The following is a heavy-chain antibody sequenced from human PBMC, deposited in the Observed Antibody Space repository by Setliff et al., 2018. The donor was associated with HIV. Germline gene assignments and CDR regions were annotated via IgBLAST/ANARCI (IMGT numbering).Heavy chain of an antibody. Sequence: SVKVSXKSSGGTFDNYPINWVRQAPGQGLEWMGGIIPVLDMPHYAQKFQGRGTMTADKSTNTAYMEVTSLRSEDTAVYYCARKEYQLLHAFDIWGQGTMVTVSS. V-gene: IGHV1-69*10. D-gene: IGHD2-2*01. CDR3: ARKEYQLLHAFDI. CDR2: IIPVLDMP. J-gene: IGHJ3*02. CDR1: GGTFDNYP.